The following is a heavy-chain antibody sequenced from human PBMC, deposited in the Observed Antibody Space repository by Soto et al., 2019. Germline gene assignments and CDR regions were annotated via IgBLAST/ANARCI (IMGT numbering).Heavy chain of an antibody. CDR2: IYWDDDK. Sequence: QVRLKESGPTLVKPTQTLTLTCTFSGFSLSTSGVGVGWIRQPPGKALEWLALIYWDDDKRYSPSLKSRLTITKDTSKNQVVLTMTNMDPVDTATYYCAHRYGDRRGLGFDPWGQGTLVTVSS. J-gene: IGHJ5*02. CDR1: GFSLSTSGVG. D-gene: IGHD4-17*01. CDR3: AHRYGDRRGLGFDP. V-gene: IGHV2-5*02.